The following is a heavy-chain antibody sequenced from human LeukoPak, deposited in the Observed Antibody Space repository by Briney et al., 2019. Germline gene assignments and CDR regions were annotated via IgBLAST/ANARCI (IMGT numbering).Heavy chain of an antibody. D-gene: IGHD3-22*01. CDR2: IIPIFGTA. V-gene: IGHV1-69*13. CDR1: GGTFSSYA. CDR3: ARRMYYDIFFSWFAP. J-gene: IGHJ5*02. Sequence: SVKVSCKASGGTFSSYAISWVRQAPGQGLEWMGGIIPIFGTANYAQKFQGRVTITADESTSTAYMELSSLRSEDTAVYYCARRMYYDIFFSWFAPWGQGTLVTVSS.